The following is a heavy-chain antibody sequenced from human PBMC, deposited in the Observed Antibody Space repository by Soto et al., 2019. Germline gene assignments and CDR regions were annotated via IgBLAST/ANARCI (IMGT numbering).Heavy chain of an antibody. V-gene: IGHV1-18*01. Sequence: GASVKVSCKASGFTFTSYCFSWVRQAPGQGLEWMGWISAYNGHKNYAQKFQDRVTLTTDTSTSTVYMELRSLISDDTAVYYCARWQDCSYWPPGVDFWGQGTLVTVSS. CDR3: ARWQDCSYWPPGVDF. D-gene: IGHD1-26*01. J-gene: IGHJ4*02. CDR1: GFTFTSYC. CDR2: ISAYNGHK.